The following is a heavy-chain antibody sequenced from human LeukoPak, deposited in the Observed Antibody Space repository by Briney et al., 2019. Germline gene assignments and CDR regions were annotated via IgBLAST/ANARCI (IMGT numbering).Heavy chain of an antibody. CDR1: GGSISSYY. D-gene: IGHD6-19*01. V-gene: IGHV4-4*07. CDR2: IYTSGST. CDR3: ARDYSSGWKLDY. J-gene: IGHJ4*02. Sequence: SQTLSLTCTVSGGSISSYYWSWIRQPAGKGLEWIGRIYTSGSTNYNPSLKSRVTMSVDTSKNQFSLKLSSVTAADTAVYYCARDYSSGWKLDYWGQGTLVTVSS.